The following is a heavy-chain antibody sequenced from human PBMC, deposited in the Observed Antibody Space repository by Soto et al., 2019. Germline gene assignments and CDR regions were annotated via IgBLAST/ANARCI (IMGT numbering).Heavy chain of an antibody. Sequence: SETLSLTCTVSGGSISSSSYYWGWIRQPPGKGLEWIGSIYYSGSTYYNPSLKSRVTISVDTSKNQFSLKLSSVTAADTAVYYCARPSGSYLYYFDYWGQGTLLTVS. CDR3: ARPSGSYLYYFDY. V-gene: IGHV4-39*01. D-gene: IGHD1-26*01. J-gene: IGHJ4*02. CDR2: IYYSGST. CDR1: GGSISSSSYY.